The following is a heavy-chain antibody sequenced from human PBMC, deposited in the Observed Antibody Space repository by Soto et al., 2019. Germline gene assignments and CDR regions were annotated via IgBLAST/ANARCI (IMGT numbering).Heavy chain of an antibody. CDR3: AREKGEDPYLDY. CDR2: ISAYTGNT. V-gene: IGHV1-18*01. D-gene: IGHD1-26*01. CDR1: GYPFINYS. J-gene: IGHJ4*02. Sequence: ASVKVSCKASGYPFINYSISWVRQAPGQGLEWMGWISAYTGNTNYAQKFQGRVTMTTDTLTSTAYMDLRSLRSDDTAVYYCAREKGEDPYLDYWGQGTLVTVSS.